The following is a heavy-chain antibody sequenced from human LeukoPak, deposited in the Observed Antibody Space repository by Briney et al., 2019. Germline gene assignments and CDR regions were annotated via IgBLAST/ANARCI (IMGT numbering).Heavy chain of an antibody. CDR3: ARGPSERYYESIGYYYFDY. V-gene: IGHV4-34*01. Sequence: SETLYLTCAVHGGAFSGYYWTWIRQPPGKGLEWIGEINHSGSTTYNPSLKSRATISVDTSKNQFSLKVTSVTAANTSIYYCARGPSERYYESIGYYYFDYWGQGTLVTVSS. J-gene: IGHJ4*02. CDR2: INHSGST. D-gene: IGHD3-22*01. CDR1: GGAFSGYY.